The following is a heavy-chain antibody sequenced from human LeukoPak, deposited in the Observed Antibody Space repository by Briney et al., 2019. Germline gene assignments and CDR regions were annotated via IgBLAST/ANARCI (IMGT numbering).Heavy chain of an antibody. CDR2: ISSSSSYI. CDR3: ARGPRGHVFNWDQNLESY. J-gene: IGHJ4*02. V-gene: IGHV3-21*01. CDR1: GVTFSSYS. D-gene: IGHD3-3*01. Sequence: GGSLRLSCAASGVTFSSYSMNWVRQAPGKGLEWVSSISSSSSYIYYADSVTGRFTISRDNAKNSLYLQMNSLRAEDTAVYYCARGPRGHVFNWDQNLESYWGQGTLVTVSS.